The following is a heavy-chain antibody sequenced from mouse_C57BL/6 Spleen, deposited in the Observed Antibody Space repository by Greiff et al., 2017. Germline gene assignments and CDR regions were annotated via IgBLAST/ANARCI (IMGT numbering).Heavy chain of an antibody. J-gene: IGHJ2*01. Sequence: VQRVESGAELARPGASVKLSCKASGYTFTSYGISWVKQRTGQGLEWIGEIYPRSGNTYYNEKFKGKATLTADKSSSTAYMELRSLTSEDSAVYFCARRLPDYFDYWGQGTTLTVSS. CDR1: GYTFTSYG. CDR3: ARRLPDYFDY. V-gene: IGHV1-81*01. D-gene: IGHD5-5*01. CDR2: IYPRSGNT.